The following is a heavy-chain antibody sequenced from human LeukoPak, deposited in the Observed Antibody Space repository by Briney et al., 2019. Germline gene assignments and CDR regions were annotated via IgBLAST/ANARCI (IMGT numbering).Heavy chain of an antibody. CDR3: AKCITDSSGWYPYYYYYYGIDV. Sequence: GGSLRLSCAASGFTFSSYAMSWVRQAPGKGLEWVSAISGSGGSTYYADSVKGRFTISRDNSKNTLYLQMNSLRAEDTAVYYCAKCITDSSGWYPYYYYYYGIDVWGQGTTVTVSS. CDR2: ISGSGGST. J-gene: IGHJ6*02. D-gene: IGHD6-19*01. V-gene: IGHV3-23*01. CDR1: GFTFSSYA.